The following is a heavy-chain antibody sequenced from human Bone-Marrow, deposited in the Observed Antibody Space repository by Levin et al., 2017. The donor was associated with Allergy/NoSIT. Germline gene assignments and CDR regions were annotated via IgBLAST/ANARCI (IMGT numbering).Heavy chain of an antibody. D-gene: IGHD3-10*01. CDR1: GGSFNGYY. CDR3: ARGGTYGYYFDY. CDR2: VNESGKT. Sequence: MSSETLSLTCAVYGGSFNGYYWSWIRQLPGKGLEWIVEVNESGKTNYNPSLQSRVTLSIDASNSRFSLRLSSVTAADTGLYYCARGGTYGYYFDYWGQGTPFTVSS. V-gene: IGHV4-34*01. J-gene: IGHJ4*02.